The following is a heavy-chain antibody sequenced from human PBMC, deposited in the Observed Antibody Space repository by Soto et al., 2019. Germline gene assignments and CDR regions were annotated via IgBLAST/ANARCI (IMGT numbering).Heavy chain of an antibody. J-gene: IGHJ5*02. CDR1: GDIFTNFD. D-gene: IGHD3-3*02. CDR3: ARYIYGQGFQA. CDR2: MRANSGDT. V-gene: IGHV1-8*01. Sequence: QVQLVQPGAEVRKPGASVKVSCKASGDIFTNFDFNWGRQATGQGLEWIGWMRANSGDTGHDQKFQGRVRMTRDNSMSTAYMELSSLRAEDTAVYYCARYIYGQGFQAWGQGTLVFVSS.